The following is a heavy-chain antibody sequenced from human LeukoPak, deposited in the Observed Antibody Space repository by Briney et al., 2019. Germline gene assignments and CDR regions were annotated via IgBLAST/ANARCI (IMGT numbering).Heavy chain of an antibody. J-gene: IGHJ5*02. D-gene: IGHD5/OR15-5a*01. CDR3: ASSTTVTGWFDP. V-gene: IGHV1-69*05. CDR2: IIPIFGTA. CDR1: GGTFSSYA. Sequence: SVKVSCKASGGTFSSYAISWVRQAPGQGLEWMGGIIPIFGTANYAQKFQGRVTITTDESTSTAYMELSSLRSEDTAVYYCASSTTVTGWFDPWGQGTLVTVSS.